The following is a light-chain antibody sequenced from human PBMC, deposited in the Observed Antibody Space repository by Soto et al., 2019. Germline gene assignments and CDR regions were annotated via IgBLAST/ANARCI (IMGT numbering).Light chain of an antibody. V-gene: IGKV3-15*01. CDR3: QQYNIWPRT. J-gene: IGKJ1*01. Sequence: EIVMTQSPATLSVSPGXRATLSCRASQSITSNLAWYQQKPGQAPRLLIYGASTRATGIPARFSGSGSGTEFTLTISSLQSEDFAVYYCQQYNIWPRTFGQGTKVDNK. CDR1: QSITSN. CDR2: GAS.